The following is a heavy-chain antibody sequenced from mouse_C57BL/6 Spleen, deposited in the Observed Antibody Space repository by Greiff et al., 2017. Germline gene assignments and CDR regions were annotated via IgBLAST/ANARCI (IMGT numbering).Heavy chain of an antibody. Sequence: EVQLVESEGGLVQPGSSMKLSCTASGFTFSDYYMAWVRQVPEKGLEWVANINYDGSSTYYLDSLKSRFIISRDNAKNILYLQMSSLKSEDTATYYCARYYGSRSPYGRAMDYWGQGTSVTVSS. D-gene: IGHD1-1*01. CDR1: GFTFSDYY. CDR2: INYDGSST. J-gene: IGHJ4*01. V-gene: IGHV5-16*01. CDR3: ARYYGSRSPYGRAMDY.